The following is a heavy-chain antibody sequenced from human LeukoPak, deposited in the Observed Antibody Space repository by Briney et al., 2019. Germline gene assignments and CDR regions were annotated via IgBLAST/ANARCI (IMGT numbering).Heavy chain of an antibody. J-gene: IGHJ6*03. CDR2: IYYSGST. Sequence: SPSETLSLTCTVSGGSISSYYWSWIRQPPGKGLEWIGYIYYSGSTNYNPSLKSRVTISVDTSKNQFSLKLSSVTAADTAVYYCARGSGSYWLGYYYYMDVWGKGTAVTISS. V-gene: IGHV4-59*01. CDR1: GGSISSYY. D-gene: IGHD3-10*01. CDR3: ARGSGSYWLGYYYYMDV.